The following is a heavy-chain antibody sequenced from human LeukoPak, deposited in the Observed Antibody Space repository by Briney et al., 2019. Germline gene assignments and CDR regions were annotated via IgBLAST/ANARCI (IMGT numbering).Heavy chain of an antibody. CDR2: INPSGGTT. J-gene: IGHJ4*02. CDR3: AREIGPRQLHLWGSAFDY. D-gene: IGHD5-18*01. CDR1: GYTFTSYG. Sequence: ASVKVSCKASGYTFTSYGISWVRQAPGQGLEWRGIINPSGGTTSYAQNFQGRVTMTRDTSTSTVYMGLSSLRSEDTAVYYCAREIGPRQLHLWGSAFDYWGQGTLVTVSS. V-gene: IGHV1-46*01.